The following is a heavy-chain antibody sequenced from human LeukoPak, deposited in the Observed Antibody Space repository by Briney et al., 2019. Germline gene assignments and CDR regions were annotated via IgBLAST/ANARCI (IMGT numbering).Heavy chain of an antibody. J-gene: IGHJ3*02. Sequence: SETLSLTCTVSGGSISSSSYYWSWIRQPAGKGLEWIGRIYTSGSTNYNPSLKSRVTMSVDTSKNQFSLKLSSVTAADTAVYYCARDILTAFDIWGQGTMVTVSS. D-gene: IGHD3-9*01. CDR1: GGSISSSSYY. V-gene: IGHV4-61*02. CDR2: IYTSGST. CDR3: ARDILTAFDI.